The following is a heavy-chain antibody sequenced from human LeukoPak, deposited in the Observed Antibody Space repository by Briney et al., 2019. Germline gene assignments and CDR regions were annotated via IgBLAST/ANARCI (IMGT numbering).Heavy chain of an antibody. Sequence: GGSLRLSCAASGLTFRNFAMSWVRQAPGKGLEWVGRIQSKTDSGTTDYAAPVKGRFTISRDDSKNTLYLQMNSLKTDDTAVYYCTTELYCGGDCYPGAWGQGTLVTVSS. J-gene: IGHJ5*02. CDR1: GLTFRNFA. V-gene: IGHV3-15*01. D-gene: IGHD2-21*02. CDR3: TTELYCGGDCYPGA. CDR2: IQSKTDSGTT.